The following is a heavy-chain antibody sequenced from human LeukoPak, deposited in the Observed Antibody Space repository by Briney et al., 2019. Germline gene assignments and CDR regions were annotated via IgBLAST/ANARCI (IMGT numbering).Heavy chain of an antibody. CDR3: AKIYYYDSSGYPDY. V-gene: IGHV3-23*01. D-gene: IGHD3-22*01. CDR2: SSGSGGST. Sequence: PGGSLRLSCAASGFTFSSYAMSWVRQAPGKGLEWVSASSGSGGSTYYADSVKGRFTISRDNSKNTLYLQMNSLRAEDTAVYYCAKIYYYDSSGYPDYWGQGTLVTVSS. CDR1: GFTFSSYA. J-gene: IGHJ4*02.